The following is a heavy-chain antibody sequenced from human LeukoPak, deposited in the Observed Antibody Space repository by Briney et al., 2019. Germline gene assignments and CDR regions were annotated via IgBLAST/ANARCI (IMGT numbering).Heavy chain of an antibody. CDR2: IIPIFGTA. V-gene: IGHV1-69*01. D-gene: IGHD4-17*01. Sequence: ASVKVSCKASGGTFSSYAISWVRQAPGQGLEWMGGIIPIFGTANYAQKFQGRVTITADESTSTAYMELSSLRSEDTAVYYCARDGRGDYQNYYYYGTDVWGQGTTVTVSS. CDR1: GGTFSSYA. J-gene: IGHJ6*02. CDR3: ARDGRGDYQNYYYYGTDV.